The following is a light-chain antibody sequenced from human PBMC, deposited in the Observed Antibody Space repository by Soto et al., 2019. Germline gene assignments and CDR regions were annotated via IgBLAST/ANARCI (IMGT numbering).Light chain of an antibody. CDR2: GAS. V-gene: IGKV3-15*01. CDR1: PSVSSN. CDR3: HQYSNWPPWT. Sequence: ETVMTQSPATLSVSPGERTTLSCRASPSVSSNLAWYQQKPGQALRLLIYGASTRATGIPARFSGSGSGTEFTLTISSLQSEDFAVYYCHQYSNWPPWTFGQGTKVDIK. J-gene: IGKJ1*01.